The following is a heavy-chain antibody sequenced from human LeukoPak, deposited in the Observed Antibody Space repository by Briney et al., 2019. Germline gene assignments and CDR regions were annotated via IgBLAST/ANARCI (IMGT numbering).Heavy chain of an antibody. V-gene: IGHV4-59*01. CDR3: ARDRDCRSTNCFRDAGDL. D-gene: IGHD2-2*01. CDR2: IYYSGTT. Sequence: SETLSLTCTVSGGSISGYYWSWIRQPPGKGLEWIGYIYYSGTTNYDPSLLSRVSMSVDTSRNQFSLKLNSVTTADTAAYYCARDRDCRSTNCFRDAGDLWGLGTMVPVSS. CDR1: GGSISGYY. J-gene: IGHJ3*01.